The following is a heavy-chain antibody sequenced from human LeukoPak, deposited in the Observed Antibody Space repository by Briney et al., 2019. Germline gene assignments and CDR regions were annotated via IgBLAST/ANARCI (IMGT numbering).Heavy chain of an antibody. J-gene: IGHJ4*02. CDR1: GGSVSSGSYY. Sequence: SETLSLTCTVSGGSVSSGSYYWSWIRQPPGKGLEWIGYIYYSGSTYYNPSLKSRVTISVDTSKNQFSLKLSSVTAADTAVYYCARRVSNYDFWSGYYTYYFDYWGQGTLVTVSS. V-gene: IGHV4-39*01. D-gene: IGHD3-3*01. CDR2: IYYSGST. CDR3: ARRVSNYDFWSGYYTYYFDY.